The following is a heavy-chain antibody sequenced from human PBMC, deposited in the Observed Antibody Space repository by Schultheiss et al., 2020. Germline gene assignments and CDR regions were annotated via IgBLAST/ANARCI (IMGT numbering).Heavy chain of an antibody. D-gene: IGHD3-16*02. CDR1: GFTFDDYA. CDR3: ASMRLHLGELSLEY. CDR2: IWYDGSNK. J-gene: IGHJ4*02. Sequence: GGSLRLSCAASGFTFDDYAMHWVRQAPGKGLEWVAVIWYDGSNKYYADSVKGRFTISRDNAKNTLYLQMNSLRAEDTAVYYCASMRLHLGELSLEYWGQGTLVNVSS. V-gene: IGHV3-33*08.